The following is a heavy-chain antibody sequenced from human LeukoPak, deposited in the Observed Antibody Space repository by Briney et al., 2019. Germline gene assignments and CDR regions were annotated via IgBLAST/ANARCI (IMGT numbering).Heavy chain of an antibody. D-gene: IGHD1-26*01. CDR1: GFTFSSYS. Sequence: GGSLRLSCAASGFTFSSYSMNWVRQAPGKGLEWVSYISSSSSTIYYADSVKGRFTISRDNAKNSLYLQMNSLRAEDTAVYYCAKERRGSYEGRFDYWGQGTLVTVSS. CDR3: AKERRGSYEGRFDY. CDR2: ISSSSSTI. J-gene: IGHJ4*02. V-gene: IGHV3-48*01.